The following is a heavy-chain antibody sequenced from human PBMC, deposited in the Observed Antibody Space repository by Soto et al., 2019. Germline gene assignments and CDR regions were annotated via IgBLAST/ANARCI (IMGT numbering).Heavy chain of an antibody. J-gene: IGHJ4*02. V-gene: IGHV4-34*01. Sequence: PSETLSLTCAVYGGSFSGYSGTWIRQPPGTGLEWIGEINHTGSTNYNPSLKSRVTISVDTSKNQFSLKLTSVTAADTAVYYCARDKITGLFDYWGQGTLVTVSS. CDR2: INHTGST. CDR1: GGSFSGYS. CDR3: ARDKITGLFDY. D-gene: IGHD2-8*02.